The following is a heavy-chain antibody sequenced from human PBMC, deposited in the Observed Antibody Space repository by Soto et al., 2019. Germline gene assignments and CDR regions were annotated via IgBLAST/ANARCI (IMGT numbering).Heavy chain of an antibody. CDR1: GYTFTGYY. J-gene: IGHJ6*02. CDR2: INPNSGGT. V-gene: IGHV1-2*04. Sequence: ASVKVSCKASGYTFTGYYMHWVRQAPGQGLEWMGWINPNSGGTNYAQKFQGWVTMTRDTSISTAYMELSRLRSDDTAVYYCARDIGSSSRYYYYYGMDVWGQGTTVTVSS. D-gene: IGHD6-6*01. CDR3: ARDIGSSSRYYYYYGMDV.